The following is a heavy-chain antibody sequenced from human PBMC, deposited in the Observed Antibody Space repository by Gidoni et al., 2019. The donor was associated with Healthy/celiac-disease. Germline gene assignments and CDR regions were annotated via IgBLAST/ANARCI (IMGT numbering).Heavy chain of an antibody. Sequence: QVQLQQWGAGLLKPSETLSLTCAVYGGSFSGYYWSWIRQPPGKGLEWIGEINHSGSTNYNPSLKSQVTISVDTSKNQFSLKLSSVTAADTAVYYCARGRGYSSGWYWFDPWGQGTLVTVSS. CDR2: INHSGST. V-gene: IGHV4-34*01. J-gene: IGHJ5*02. CDR3: ARGRGYSSGWYWFDP. CDR1: GGSFSGYY. D-gene: IGHD6-19*01.